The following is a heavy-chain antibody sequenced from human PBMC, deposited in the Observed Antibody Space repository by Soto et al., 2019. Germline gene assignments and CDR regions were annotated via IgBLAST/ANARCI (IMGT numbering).Heavy chain of an antibody. V-gene: IGHV3-30-3*01. CDR1: GFTFSSYA. CDR3: ARDGGYCISTSCSNWFDP. J-gene: IGHJ5*02. CDR2: ISYDGSNK. D-gene: IGHD2-2*03. Sequence: QVQLVESGGGVVQPGRSLRLSCAASGFTFSSYAMHWVRQAPGKGLEWVAVISYDGSNKYYADSVKGRFTISRDNXKXTXXLQMNSLRAEDTAVYYCARDGGYCISTSCSNWFDPWGQGTLVTVSS.